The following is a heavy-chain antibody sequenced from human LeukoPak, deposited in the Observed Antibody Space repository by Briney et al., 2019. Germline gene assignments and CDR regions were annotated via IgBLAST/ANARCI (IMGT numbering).Heavy chain of an antibody. CDR2: ISGSGGST. Sequence: GGSLRLSCTASGFTFTSYAMSWVRQAPGKGLEWVSAISGSGGSTYYADSLKGRFTISRDNSKNTLYLQMNSLRAEDTAVYYCAKVSSGRLRLSYYFDYWGQGTLVTVSS. J-gene: IGHJ4*02. CDR3: AKVSSGRLRLSYYFDY. V-gene: IGHV3-23*01. CDR1: GFTFTSYA. D-gene: IGHD5-12*01.